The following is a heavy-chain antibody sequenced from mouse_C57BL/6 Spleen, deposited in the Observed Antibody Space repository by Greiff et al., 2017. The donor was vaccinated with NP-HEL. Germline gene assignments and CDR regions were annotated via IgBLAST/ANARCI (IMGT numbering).Heavy chain of an antibody. CDR3: AKGGETAQATDY. J-gene: IGHJ2*01. CDR1: GYTFTSYW. V-gene: IGHV1-55*01. D-gene: IGHD3-2*02. Sequence: QVQLQQPGAELVKPGASVKMSCKASGYTFTSYWITWVKQRPGQGLEWIRDIYPGSGSTNYNEKFKSKATLTVDTSSSTAYMQLSSLTSEDSAVYYCAKGGETAQATDYWGQGTTLTVSS. CDR2: IYPGSGST.